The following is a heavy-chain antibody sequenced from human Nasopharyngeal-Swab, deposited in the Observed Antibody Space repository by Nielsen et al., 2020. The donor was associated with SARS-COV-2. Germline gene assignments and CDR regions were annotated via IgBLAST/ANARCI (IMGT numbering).Heavy chain of an antibody. CDR2: ISYDGSNK. D-gene: IGHD3-3*01. CDR3: AKSIKVEDFWSGYYGLDYYYGMDV. V-gene: IGHV3-30*18. CDR1: GFTFSSYG. J-gene: IGHJ6*02. Sequence: GGSMRLSCAASGFTFSSYGMHWVRQAEGKGMEWVAVISYDGSNKYYADSVKGRFTISRDNSKNTLYLQMNSLRAEDTAVYYCAKSIKVEDFWSGYYGLDYYYGMDVWGQGTTVTVSS.